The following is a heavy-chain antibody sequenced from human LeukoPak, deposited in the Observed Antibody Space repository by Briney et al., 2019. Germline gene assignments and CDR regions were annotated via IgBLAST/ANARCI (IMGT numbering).Heavy chain of an antibody. CDR1: GGSISSYY. J-gene: IGHJ2*01. D-gene: IGHD3-22*01. V-gene: IGHV4-59*08. CDR2: IHYTGST. Sequence: SETLSLTCSVSGGSISSYYWSWIRQPTGKGLEWIGCIHYTGSTNYNPSLKSRVTMSLDTSKNQFSMELMSVTAADTAVYYCARWNYFDNSGYYSDWYFDLWGRGTLVTVSS. CDR3: ARWNYFDNSGYYSDWYFDL.